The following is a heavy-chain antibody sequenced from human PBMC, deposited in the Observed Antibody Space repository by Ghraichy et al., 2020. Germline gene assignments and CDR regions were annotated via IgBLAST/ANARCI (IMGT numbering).Heavy chain of an antibody. J-gene: IGHJ4*02. CDR1: GGSISGYY. V-gene: IGHV4-59*01. D-gene: IGHD6-19*01. Sequence: SETLSLTCTVSGGSISGYYWSWIRQPPGKGLEWIGYIYYSGSPNYNPSLKSRVTISVDTSKNQFSLKLSSVTAADTAVYYCARGKAQWPFDFWGQGTLVTVSS. CDR2: IYYSGSP. CDR3: ARGKAQWPFDF.